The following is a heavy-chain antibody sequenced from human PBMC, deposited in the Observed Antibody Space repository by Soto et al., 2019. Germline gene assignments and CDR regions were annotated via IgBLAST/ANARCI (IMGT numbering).Heavy chain of an antibody. CDR1: GFTFSSYG. V-gene: IGHV3-33*01. Sequence: GGSLRLSCAASGFTFSSYGMHWVRQAPGKGLEWVAVIWYDGSNKYYADSVKGRFTISRDNSKNTLYLQMNSLRAEDTAVYYCARDRGIAAREVYYGMDVWGQGTTVTVSS. D-gene: IGHD6-6*01. CDR2: IWYDGSNK. CDR3: ARDRGIAAREVYYGMDV. J-gene: IGHJ6*02.